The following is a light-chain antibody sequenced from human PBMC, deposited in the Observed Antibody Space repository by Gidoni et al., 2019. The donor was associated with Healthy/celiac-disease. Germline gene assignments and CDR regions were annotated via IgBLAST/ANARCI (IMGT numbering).Light chain of an antibody. CDR2: DAS. Sequence: EIGLTQSQATLSLSPGEIATLYCRASQRVSSYLAWYHQKPGQAPRLLIYDASNRATGIPARFIGSGSGTYFTLTIISLEPEDFAVYYCQQRSNWPPLPFXGXTKVEIK. J-gene: IGKJ4*01. V-gene: IGKV3-11*01. CDR3: QQRSNWPPLP. CDR1: QRVSSY.